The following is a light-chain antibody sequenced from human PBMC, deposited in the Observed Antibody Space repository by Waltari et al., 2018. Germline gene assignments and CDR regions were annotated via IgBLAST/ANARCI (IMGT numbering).Light chain of an antibody. V-gene: IGKV1-39*01. CDR2: AAS. CDR1: QYINNY. Sequence: DIQMTQSPSSLSASVGDRVLITCRASQYINNYLNWYQQKPGKAPYLLIYAASTLHVGVPSRFSGSGSGTEFTLTISGIQPEDFAAYYCQQIYSAPRMFGQGTEVEVK. J-gene: IGKJ1*01. CDR3: QQIYSAPRM.